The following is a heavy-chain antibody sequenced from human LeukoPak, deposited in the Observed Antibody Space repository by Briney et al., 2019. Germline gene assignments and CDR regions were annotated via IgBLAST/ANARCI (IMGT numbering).Heavy chain of an antibody. CDR2: ISYDGSNK. CDR1: GFTFSSYA. V-gene: IGHV3-30*04. J-gene: IGHJ4*02. Sequence: GGPLRLSCAASGFTFSSYAMHWVRQAPGKGLEWVAVISYDGSNKYYADSVKGRFTISRDNSKNTLYLQMSSLRAEDTAVYYCAKSGIRVALWSRAGYFDYWGQGTLVTVSS. D-gene: IGHD3-10*01. CDR3: AKSGIRVALWSRAGYFDY.